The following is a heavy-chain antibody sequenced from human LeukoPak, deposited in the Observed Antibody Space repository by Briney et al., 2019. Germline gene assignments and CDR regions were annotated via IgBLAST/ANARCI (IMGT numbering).Heavy chain of an antibody. CDR2: IYSCGST. CDR3: ARDRSVGSYCSTTTLDMDV. D-gene: IGHD2-2*01. J-gene: IGHJ6*03. Sequence: GGSLRLSCAASGFTVSSNYMSWVRQAPGKGLECVSIIYSCGSTYYADSVKGRFTISRDNSKNTLYLQMNSLRAEDTAVYYCARDRSVGSYCSTTTLDMDVWGKGTTVTVSS. V-gene: IGHV3-66*01. CDR1: GFTVSSNY.